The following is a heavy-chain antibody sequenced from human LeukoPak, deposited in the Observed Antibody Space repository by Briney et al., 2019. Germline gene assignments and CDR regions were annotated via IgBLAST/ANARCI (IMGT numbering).Heavy chain of an antibody. CDR2: ISSSSTHI. J-gene: IGHJ4*02. V-gene: IGHV3-21*01. CDR1: GFPFRSYS. CDR3: ARAEGSGSSFDY. D-gene: IGHD3-10*01. Sequence: VGSLRLSCAASGFPFRSYSMNWVRQAPGKGLEWVSSISSSSTHIYYADSVKGRFTISRDNAKNSLYLQMNSLRVEDTAVYYCARAEGSGSSFDYWGQGTLVTVSS.